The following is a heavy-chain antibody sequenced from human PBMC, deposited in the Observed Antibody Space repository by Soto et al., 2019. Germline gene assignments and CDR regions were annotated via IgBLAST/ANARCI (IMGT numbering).Heavy chain of an antibody. CDR1: GYTFTSYG. CDR2: ISAYNGNT. D-gene: IGHD6-6*01. Sequence: RASVKVSCKASGYTFTSYGISWVRQAPGQGLEWMGWISAYNGNTNYAQKLQGRVTMTTDTSTSTAYMELRSLRSDDTAVYYCARDRKQLANYYYYGMDVWGQGTTVTVSS. V-gene: IGHV1-18*01. CDR3: ARDRKQLANYYYYGMDV. J-gene: IGHJ6*02.